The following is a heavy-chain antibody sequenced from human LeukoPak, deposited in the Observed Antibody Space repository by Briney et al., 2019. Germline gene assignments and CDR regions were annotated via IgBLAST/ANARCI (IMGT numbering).Heavy chain of an antibody. J-gene: IGHJ4*02. CDR3: ARDSYSGYDGLDH. V-gene: IGHV3-7*01. D-gene: IGHD5-12*01. Sequence: PGGSLRLSCAASGFTFSSYWMSWVRQAPGKGLEWVANIKQDGSEKYYVDSVKGRFTISRDNAKNSLYLQMNSLRAEDTAVYYCARDSYSGYDGLDHWGQGTLVTVSS. CDR1: GFTFSSYW. CDR2: IKQDGSEK.